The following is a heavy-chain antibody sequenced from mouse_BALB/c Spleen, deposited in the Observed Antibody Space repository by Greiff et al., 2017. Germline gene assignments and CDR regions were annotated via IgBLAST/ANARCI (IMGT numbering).Heavy chain of an antibody. CDR1: GFTFSSYY. CDR2: INSNGGST. Sequence: EVQVVESGGGLVKLGGSLKLSCAASGFTFSSYYMSWVRQTPEKRLELVAAINSNGGSTYYPDTVKGRFTISRDNAKNTLYLQMSSLKSEDTALYYCASVYYDYPAWFAYWGQGTLVTVSA. D-gene: IGHD2-4*01. J-gene: IGHJ3*01. CDR3: ASVYYDYPAWFAY. V-gene: IGHV5-6-2*01.